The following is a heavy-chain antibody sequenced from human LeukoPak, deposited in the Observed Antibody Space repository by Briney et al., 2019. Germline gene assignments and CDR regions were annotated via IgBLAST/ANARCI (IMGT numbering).Heavy chain of an antibody. V-gene: IGHV3-7*01. Sequence: GGSLRLSCAASGFTFSSYWMSWVRQAPGKGLEWVANIKQDGSEKYYVDSVKGRFTISRDNAKNSLYLQMNSLRAEDTAVYYCAREQWLVKGAFDIWGQGTMVTVSS. CDR2: IKQDGSEK. D-gene: IGHD6-19*01. J-gene: IGHJ3*02. CDR3: AREQWLVKGAFDI. CDR1: GFTFSSYW.